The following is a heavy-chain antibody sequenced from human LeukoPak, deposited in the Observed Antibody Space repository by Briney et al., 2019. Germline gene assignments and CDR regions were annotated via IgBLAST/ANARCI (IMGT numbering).Heavy chain of an antibody. CDR3: ARGAGFFDY. J-gene: IGHJ4*02. D-gene: IGHD6-13*01. Sequence: GGSLRLSCAASGFTFSSYAMSWVRQAPGKGLEWVSSISSSSSYIYYADSVKGRFTISRDNAKNSLYLQMNSLRAEDTAVYYCARGAGFFDYWGQGTLVTVSS. CDR2: ISSSSSYI. V-gene: IGHV3-21*01. CDR1: GFTFSSYA.